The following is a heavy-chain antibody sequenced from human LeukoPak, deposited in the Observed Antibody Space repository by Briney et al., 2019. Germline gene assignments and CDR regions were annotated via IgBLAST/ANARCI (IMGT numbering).Heavy chain of an antibody. Sequence: SETLSLTCTVSGGSISSSSYYWGWIRQPPGKGLEWIGSIYYSGSTYYNPSLKSRVTISVDTSKNQFSLKLSSVTAADTAVYYCASVVRYFDWLPRTHDAFDIWGQGTMVTVSS. J-gene: IGHJ3*02. CDR3: ASVVRYFDWLPRTHDAFDI. D-gene: IGHD3-9*01. CDR2: IYYSGST. V-gene: IGHV4-39*07. CDR1: GGSISSSSYY.